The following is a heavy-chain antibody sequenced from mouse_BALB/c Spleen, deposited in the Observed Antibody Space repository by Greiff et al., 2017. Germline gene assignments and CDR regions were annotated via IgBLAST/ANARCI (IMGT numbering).Heavy chain of an antibody. CDR3: SSGGSSGSSYGFAY. D-gene: IGHD1-1*01. CDR2: ILPGSGSA. CDR1: GYTFSSYS. V-gene: IGHV1-9*01. Sequence: VQLQQSGAELMKPGASVKISCKATGYTFSSYSIEWVKQRPGHGLEWIGEILPGSGSANYNEKFKGKATFTADTSSNTAYMQHSSLTSEDSDVSSSSSGGSSGSSYGFAYWGQGTLVTVSA. J-gene: IGHJ3*01.